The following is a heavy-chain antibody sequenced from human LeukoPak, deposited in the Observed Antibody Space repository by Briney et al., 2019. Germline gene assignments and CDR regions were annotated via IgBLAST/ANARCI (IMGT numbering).Heavy chain of an antibody. V-gene: IGHV3-23*01. CDR2: ISGSGGST. Sequence: GGSLRLSCAASGFTFSSYAMSWVRQAPGKGLEWVSAISGSGGSTYYADSVKGRFTISRDNSKNTLYLQMNSLRAEDTALYYCAKDIRDTPDAFDIWGQGTMVTVSS. J-gene: IGHJ3*02. D-gene: IGHD3-3*02. CDR1: GFTFSSYA. CDR3: AKDIRDTPDAFDI.